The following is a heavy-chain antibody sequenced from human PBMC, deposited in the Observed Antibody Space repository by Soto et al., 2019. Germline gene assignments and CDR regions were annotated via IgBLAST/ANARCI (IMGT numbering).Heavy chain of an antibody. CDR2: IIPILGIQ. J-gene: IGHJ5*02. V-gene: IGHV1-69*02. CDR3: ARGAYCSSTSCYRWFDP. CDR1: EGTFSSYT. Sequence: QVQLVQSGAEVRKPGSSVKVSCKASEGTFSSYTITWVRQAPGKGLGWLGRIIPILGIQNYAQKFQGRVTITADKSTSTAYMELSSLRSEDTAVYYCARGAYCSSTSCYRWFDPWGQGTLVTVSS. D-gene: IGHD2-2*01.